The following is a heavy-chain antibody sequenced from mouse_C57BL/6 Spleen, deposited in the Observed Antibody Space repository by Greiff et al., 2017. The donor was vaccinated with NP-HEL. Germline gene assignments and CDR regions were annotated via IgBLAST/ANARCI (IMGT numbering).Heavy chain of an antibody. CDR2: IDPSDSYT. CDR3: ARKASNWEPSFDY. D-gene: IGHD4-1*01. J-gene: IGHJ2*01. Sequence: VQLQQPGAELVKPGASVKLSCKASGYTFTSYWMQWVKQRPGQGLEWIGEIDPSDSYTNYNQKFKGKATLNVDTSSSTAYMQLSSLTSEDSAVYDCARKASNWEPSFDYWGQGTTLTVSS. V-gene: IGHV1-50*01. CDR1: GYTFTSYW.